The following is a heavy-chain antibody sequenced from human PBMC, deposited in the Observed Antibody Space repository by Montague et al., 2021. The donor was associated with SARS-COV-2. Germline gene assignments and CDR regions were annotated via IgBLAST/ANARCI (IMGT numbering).Heavy chain of an antibody. CDR2: ITHSGGI. V-gene: IGHV4-34*01. CDR3: ERGQVTAFAVYIVFPAAGGLDA. CDR1: GGSFNDYY. D-gene: IGHD3-3*01. Sequence: SETLSLTCAVYGGSFNDYYWTWVRQPPGKGLEWIGEITHSGGIKYNPSLQNRVSMSVDKSKNQFSLKLTSVTVADAATYYCERGQVTAFAVYIVFPAAGGLDAWGRGTTVTVSS. J-gene: IGHJ3*01.